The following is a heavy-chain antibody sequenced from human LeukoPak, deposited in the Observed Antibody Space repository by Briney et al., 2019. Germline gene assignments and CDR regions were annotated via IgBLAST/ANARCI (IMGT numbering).Heavy chain of an antibody. Sequence: GGSLRLSCAASGFTFSSYGMHWVRQAPGKGLEWVAFIRYDGSNKYYADSVKGRFTISGDNSKNTLYLQMNSLRAEDTAVYYCASLRYFDWFHDYWGQGTLVTVSS. D-gene: IGHD3-9*01. CDR1: GFTFSSYG. CDR2: IRYDGSNK. J-gene: IGHJ4*02. CDR3: ASLRYFDWFHDY. V-gene: IGHV3-30*02.